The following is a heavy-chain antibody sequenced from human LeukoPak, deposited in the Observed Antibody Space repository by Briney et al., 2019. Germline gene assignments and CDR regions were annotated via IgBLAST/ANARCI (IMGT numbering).Heavy chain of an antibody. V-gene: IGHV5-51*01. Sequence: GESLKISCKASGYSFTSYSIGWVRQMPGKGLEWMGIIHPGDSDTRYSPSFEGQVTISADKSFSTAYLQWSSLKASDTAMYYCASTRSWHRYGYGYWGQGTLVTVSS. CDR1: GYSFTSYS. CDR3: ASTRSWHRYGYGY. CDR2: IHPGDSDT. D-gene: IGHD5-18*01. J-gene: IGHJ4*02.